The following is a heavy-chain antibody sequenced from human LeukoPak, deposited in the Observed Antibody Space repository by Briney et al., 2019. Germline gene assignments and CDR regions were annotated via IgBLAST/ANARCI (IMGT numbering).Heavy chain of an antibody. D-gene: IGHD4-17*01. CDR2: ISWNSGSI. V-gene: IGHV3-9*01. CDR3: AKDDGHYFDY. CDR1: GFTFSSYA. J-gene: IGHJ4*02. Sequence: PGGSLRLSCAASGFTFSSYAMTWVRQAPGKGLEWVSGISWNSGSIGYADSVKGRFTISRDNAKNSLYLQMNSLRAEDTALYYCAKDDGHYFDYWGQGTLVTVSS.